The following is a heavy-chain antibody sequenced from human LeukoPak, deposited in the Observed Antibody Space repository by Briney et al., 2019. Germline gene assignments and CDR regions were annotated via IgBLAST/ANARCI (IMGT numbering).Heavy chain of an antibody. CDR1: GDSISSSDYY. J-gene: IGHJ4*02. V-gene: IGHV4-39*01. D-gene: IGHD2-15*01. CDR2: IYSSGIT. CDR3: ARLRRSSPSYDFDY. Sequence: SETMSLTCTVSGDSISSSDYYFGCIRQPPGKGLECIGSIYSSGITYHNPSLNGRVTIAVDTSKNQYALRLISVTAADTAVYYCARLRRSSPSYDFDYWGQGTLVTVSS.